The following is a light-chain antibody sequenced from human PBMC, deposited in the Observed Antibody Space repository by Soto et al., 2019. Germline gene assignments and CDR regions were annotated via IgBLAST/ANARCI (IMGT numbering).Light chain of an antibody. J-gene: IGLJ1*01. CDR1: SSNIGAGYH. Sequence: QSVLTQPPSVSGAPGQRVTISCTGSSSNIGAGYHVHWYQQLPGTAPKLLIYNNNERPSGVPDRFSGSKSGTSASMAISGLQSEDEDDYYCAAWDDSLNGHYVFGTGTKVTVL. V-gene: IGLV1-44*01. CDR3: AAWDDSLNGHYV. CDR2: NNN.